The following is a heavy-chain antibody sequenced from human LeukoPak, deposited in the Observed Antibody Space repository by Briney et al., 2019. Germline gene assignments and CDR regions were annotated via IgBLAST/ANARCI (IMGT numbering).Heavy chain of an antibody. CDR2: ISAYNGNT. J-gene: IGHJ4*02. V-gene: IGHV1-18*01. D-gene: IGHD2-2*01. CDR1: GYTFTSYG. CDR3: ARETYCSSTSCYDY. Sequence: GASVKVSCKASGYTFTSYGISWVRQAPGQGLEWMGWISAYNGNTNYAPKLQGRVTMTTDTSTSTAYMELRSLRSDDTAVYYCARETYCSSTSCYDYWGQGTLVTVSS.